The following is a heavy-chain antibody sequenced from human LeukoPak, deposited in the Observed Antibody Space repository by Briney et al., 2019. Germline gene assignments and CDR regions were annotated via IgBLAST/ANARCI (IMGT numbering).Heavy chain of an antibody. J-gene: IGHJ3*02. CDR3: ARDPDSSSWGYAFDI. Sequence: PSETLSLTCTVSGGSISSYYWSWIRQPAGKGLGWIGRIYNSGNTNYNPSLKSRVTMSVDTSKNQFSLKLSSVTAADTAMYYCARDPDSSSWGYAFDIWGQGTMVPVSS. CDR1: GGSISSYY. D-gene: IGHD6-13*01. CDR2: IYNSGNT. V-gene: IGHV4-4*07.